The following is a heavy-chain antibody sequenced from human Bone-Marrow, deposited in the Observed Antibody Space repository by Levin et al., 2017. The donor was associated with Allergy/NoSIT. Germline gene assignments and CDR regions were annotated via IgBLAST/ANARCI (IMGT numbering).Heavy chain of an antibody. Sequence: PGKGLEWIGNIFYTGSTDYNPSLKSRVTISVDTSKNQFSLRLRSVTAADTAVYFCASEGGDKYDSGWLTDWGQGSLVTVSS. J-gene: IGHJ4*02. D-gene: IGHD6-19*01. CDR2: IFYTGST. CDR3: ASEGGDKYDSGWLTD. V-gene: IGHV4-39*01.